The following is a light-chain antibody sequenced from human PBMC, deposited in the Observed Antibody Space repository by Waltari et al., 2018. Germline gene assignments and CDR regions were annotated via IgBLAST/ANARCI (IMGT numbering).Light chain of an antibody. CDR1: QSVSSSY. CDR2: GAS. CDR3: QQYATSALT. Sequence: EIVLTQSPGTLSLSPGERATLSCTASQSVSSSYLAWYQQKPGQGPRLLIYGASIRATGIPDRCTGSGSGTDFALTISRLEPEDFAVYYCQQYATSALTFGGGTKVEI. J-gene: IGKJ4*01. V-gene: IGKV3-20*01.